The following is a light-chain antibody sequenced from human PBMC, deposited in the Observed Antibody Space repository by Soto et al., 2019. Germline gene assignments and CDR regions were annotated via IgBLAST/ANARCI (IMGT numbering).Light chain of an antibody. V-gene: IGKV1-5*03. CDR2: KAS. CDR1: QSISTW. Sequence: DIQMTQSPSTLSACVGDRVTITCRASQSISTWLAWYQQKPGKAPKLLISKASSLQSGVPSRFSSSGSAAEFILTISSLQHDAFATYYCQHYLTFVTFGGGTKVEI. J-gene: IGKJ4*01. CDR3: QHYLTFVT.